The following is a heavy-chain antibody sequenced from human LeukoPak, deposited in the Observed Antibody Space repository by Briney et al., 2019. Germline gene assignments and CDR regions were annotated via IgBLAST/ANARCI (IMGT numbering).Heavy chain of an antibody. Sequence: PGGSLRLSCVASGFTFSNYGMNWVRQAPGKGLEWVGRIKTKTAGRTTDYAAPLKGRFTISRDDSKNTLYLQINSLKTEDTAVYYCTTNHAFDIWGQGTLVTVSS. V-gene: IGHV3-15*01. CDR2: IKTKTAGRTT. CDR1: GFTFSNYG. CDR3: TTNHAFDI. J-gene: IGHJ3*02.